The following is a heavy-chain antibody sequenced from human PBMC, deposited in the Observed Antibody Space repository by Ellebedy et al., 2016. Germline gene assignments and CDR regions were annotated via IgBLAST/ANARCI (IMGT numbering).Heavy chain of an antibody. V-gene: IGHV1-2*02. CDR2: INPNSGGT. CDR3: ARDGGYCSSTSCSDFDY. CDR1: GYTFTGYY. J-gene: IGHJ4*02. D-gene: IGHD2-2*01. Sequence: ASVKVSXXASGYTFTGYYMHWVRQAPGQGLEWMGWINPNSGGTNYAQKFQGRVTMTRDTSISTAYMELSRLRSDDTAVYYCARDGGYCSSTSCSDFDYWGQGTLVTVSS.